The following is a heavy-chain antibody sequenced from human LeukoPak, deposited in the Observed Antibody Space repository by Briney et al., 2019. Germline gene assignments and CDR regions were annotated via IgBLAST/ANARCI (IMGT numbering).Heavy chain of an antibody. V-gene: IGHV4-61*02. CDR2: IYTSGST. D-gene: IGHD3-22*01. Sequence: SETLSLTCTVSGGSISSSNYYWSWIRQPAGKGLEWIGRIYTSGSTNYNPSLRSRVTISVDTSKNQFSLKLSSVTAADTAVYYCARGWGYYYDSSGYLTPEGALYYMDVWGKGTTVTISS. J-gene: IGHJ6*03. CDR3: ARGWGYYYDSSGYLTPEGALYYMDV. CDR1: GGSISSSNYY.